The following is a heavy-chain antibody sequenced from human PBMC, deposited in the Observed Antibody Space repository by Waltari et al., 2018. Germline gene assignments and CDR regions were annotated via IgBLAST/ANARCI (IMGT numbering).Heavy chain of an antibody. J-gene: IGHJ4*02. V-gene: IGHV4-38-2*01. CDR1: GYSISSGYY. Sequence: QVQLQESGPGLVKPSETLSLTCAVSGYSISSGYYWSWIRQPPGKGLEWIGEINHSGSTNYNPSLKSRVTISVDTSKNQFSLKLSSVTAADTAVYYCARGPLFIAAAANPIRPGFDYWGQGTLVTVSS. D-gene: IGHD6-13*01. CDR3: ARGPLFIAAAANPIRPGFDY. CDR2: INHSGST.